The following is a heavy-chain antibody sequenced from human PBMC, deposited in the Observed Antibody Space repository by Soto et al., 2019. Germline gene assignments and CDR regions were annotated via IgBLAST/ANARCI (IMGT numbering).Heavy chain of an antibody. CDR1: GYTFTSYY. D-gene: IGHD2-2*01. CDR2: INPSGGST. J-gene: IGHJ4*02. CDR3: ARDLVVGYYFDY. V-gene: IGHV1-46*01. Sequence: ASVKVSFKASGYTFTSYYMHWVRQAPGQGLEWMGIINPSGGSTSYAQKFQGRVTMTRDTSTSTVYMELSSLRSEDTAVYYCARDLVVGYYFDYWGQGTLVTVSS.